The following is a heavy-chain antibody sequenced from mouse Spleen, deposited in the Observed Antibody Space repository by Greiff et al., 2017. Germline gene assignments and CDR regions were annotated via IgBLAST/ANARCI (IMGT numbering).Heavy chain of an antibody. D-gene: IGHD2-2*01. J-gene: IGHJ4*01. CDR1: GYSITSGYY. Sequence: DVKLQESGPGLVKPSQSLSLTCSVTGYSITSGYYWNWIRQFPGNKLEWMGYISYDGSNNYNPSLKNRISITRDTSKNQFFLKLNSVTTEDTATYYCARRGYGYPYYYAMDYWGQGTSVTVSS. V-gene: IGHV3-6*01. CDR2: ISYDGSN. CDR3: ARRGYGYPYYYAMDY.